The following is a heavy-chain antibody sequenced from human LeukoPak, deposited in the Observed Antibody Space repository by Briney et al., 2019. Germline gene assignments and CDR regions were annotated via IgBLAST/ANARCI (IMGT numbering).Heavy chain of an antibody. CDR3: ARGGCSLGYCSSSSCLDWFYP. D-gene: IGHD2-2*01. V-gene: IGHV1-2*02. Sequence: ASVKVSCKASRYTFTDYYMHWVRQAPGQGLEWMGWINHNSGGTNYAQKFQGRVTTTRDTSISTAYMELSRLRSDDTAVYYCARGGCSLGYCSSSSCLDWFYPWGQGTLVTVSS. CDR1: RYTFTDYY. CDR2: INHNSGGT. J-gene: IGHJ5*02.